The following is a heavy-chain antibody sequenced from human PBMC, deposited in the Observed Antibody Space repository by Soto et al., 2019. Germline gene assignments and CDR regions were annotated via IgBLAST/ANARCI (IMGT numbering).Heavy chain of an antibody. J-gene: IGHJ4*02. CDR2: INPSGGST. D-gene: IGHD2-15*01. Sequence: WASVKVSCKASGYTFTSYYMHWVRQAPGQGLEWMGIINPSGGSTSYAQKFQGRVTMTRDTSTSTVYMELSSLRSEDTAVYYCAKPGRDLYYFDYWGQGTLVTVSS. V-gene: IGHV1-46*01. CDR3: AKPGRDLYYFDY. CDR1: GYTFTSYY.